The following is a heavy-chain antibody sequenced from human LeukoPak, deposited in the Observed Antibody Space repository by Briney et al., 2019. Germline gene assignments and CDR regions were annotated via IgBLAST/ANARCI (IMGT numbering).Heavy chain of an antibody. Sequence: PGGSLRLSCTGSGFTFRTYAFSWVRQAPGKGLEWVSATGSNGVTYYADSVKGRFTISRDNSKNALYLQMNGLRADDTAVYYCAKNTAFDIWGQGTMVTVSS. V-gene: IGHV3-23*01. J-gene: IGHJ3*02. CDR3: AKNTAFDI. CDR1: GFTFRTYA. CDR2: TGSNGVT.